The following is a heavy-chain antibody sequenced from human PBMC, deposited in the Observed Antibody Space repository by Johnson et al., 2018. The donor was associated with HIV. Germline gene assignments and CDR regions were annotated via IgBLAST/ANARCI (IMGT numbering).Heavy chain of an antibody. V-gene: IGHV3-13*01. CDR1: GFTFSSYD. D-gene: IGHD1-1*01. CDR2: IGTAGDT. J-gene: IGHJ3*02. Sequence: VQLVESGGGLVQPGGSLRLSCAASGFTFSSYDMHWVRQATGKGLEWVSAIGTAGDTYYPGSVKGRFTISRENAKNSLYLQMNSLRAGDTAVYYCARALRTALGSPWNGGYDAFDIWGQGT. CDR3: ARALRTALGSPWNGGYDAFDI.